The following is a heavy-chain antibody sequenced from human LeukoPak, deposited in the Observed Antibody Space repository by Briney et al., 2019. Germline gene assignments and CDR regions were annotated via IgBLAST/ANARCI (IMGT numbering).Heavy chain of an antibody. Sequence: GGSLRLSCAASGFSFSTYWRHWVRQAPGKGLVWVSQINPDGSSTDYADSVKGRFTSSRDNAKNTVYLQMNSLRAEDTAVYFCAKGTGYYYYYMDVWGKGTTVTVSS. CDR3: AKGTGYYYYYMDV. CDR1: GFSFSTYW. J-gene: IGHJ6*03. D-gene: IGHD3/OR15-3a*01. CDR2: INPDGSST. V-gene: IGHV3-74*01.